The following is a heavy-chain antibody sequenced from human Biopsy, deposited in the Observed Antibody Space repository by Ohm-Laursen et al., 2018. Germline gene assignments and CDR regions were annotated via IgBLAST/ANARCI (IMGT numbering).Heavy chain of an antibody. Sequence: TLSLTCTVSGGSFTGHYWTWIRQPPGKGLEWIGHISYIGYTSYKSSLKSRVTISLDTSRKHFSLRLTSLAAADTAVYYCARGSNEYGGLYFPHWGQGTLVTVSS. CDR2: ISYIGYT. V-gene: IGHV4-59*08. D-gene: IGHD4-23*01. CDR1: GGSFTGHY. CDR3: ARGSNEYGGLYFPH. J-gene: IGHJ1*01.